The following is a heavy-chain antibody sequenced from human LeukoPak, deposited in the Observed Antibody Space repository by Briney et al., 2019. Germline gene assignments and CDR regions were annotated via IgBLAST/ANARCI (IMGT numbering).Heavy chain of an antibody. CDR3: ARGLGDADFDY. CDR1: GGSLSGYY. D-gene: IGHD2-21*02. V-gene: IGHV4-34*01. Sequence: PSETLSLTCAVYGGSLSGYYWSWIRQPPGKGLEWIGEINHSGSTNYNPSLKSRVTISVDTSKSQFSLKLSSVTAADTAAYYCARGLGDADFDYWGQGTLVTVSS. J-gene: IGHJ4*02. CDR2: INHSGST.